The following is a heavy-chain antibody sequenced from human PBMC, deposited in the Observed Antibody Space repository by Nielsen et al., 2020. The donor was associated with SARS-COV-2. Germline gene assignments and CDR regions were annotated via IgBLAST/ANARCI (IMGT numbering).Heavy chain of an antibody. CDR2: ISWNSGSI. CDR3: AKDGSWSV. Sequence: SLKISCAASGFTFDDYAMHWVRQAPGKGLEWVSGISWNSGSIGYADSVKGRFTISRDNAKNSLYLQMNSLRAEDTALYYCAKDGSWSVWGQGTLVNV. D-gene: IGHD6-13*01. J-gene: IGHJ4*02. V-gene: IGHV3-9*01. CDR1: GFTFDDYA.